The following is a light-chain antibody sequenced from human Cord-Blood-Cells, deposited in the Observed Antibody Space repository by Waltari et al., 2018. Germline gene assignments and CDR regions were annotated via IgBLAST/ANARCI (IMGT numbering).Light chain of an antibody. Sequence: DTPMPQSPSTLSASVGDSVTITCRASQSISSSLAWDQQKPGKAPKLLIYKASSVESGVPSRFSGSGSGTEFTLTISSLQPDDFATYYCQQYNSYPWTFGQGTKVEIK. V-gene: IGKV1-5*03. CDR3: QQYNSYPWT. CDR2: KAS. CDR1: QSISSS. J-gene: IGKJ1*01.